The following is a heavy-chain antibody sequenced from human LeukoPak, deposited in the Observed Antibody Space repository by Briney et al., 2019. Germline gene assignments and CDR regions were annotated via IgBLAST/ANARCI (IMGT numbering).Heavy chain of an antibody. D-gene: IGHD3-22*01. CDR2: IIPIFGTA. J-gene: IGHJ4*02. CDR1: GGTFSSYA. CDR3: ARDSRYYDSSGYLRAYYFDY. Sequence: GASVKVSCKASGGTFSSYAISWVRQAPGQGLEWMGGIIPIFGTANYAQKFQGRVTITADESTSTAYMELSSLRSEDTAVYYCARDSRYYDSSGYLRAYYFDYWGQGTLVTVSS. V-gene: IGHV1-69*13.